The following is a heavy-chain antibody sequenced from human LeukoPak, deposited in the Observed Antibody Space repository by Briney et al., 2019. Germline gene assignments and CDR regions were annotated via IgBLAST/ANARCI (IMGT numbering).Heavy chain of an antibody. Sequence: AGGSLRLSCAASGFTFSSYAMSWARQAPGKGLEWVSAISGSGGSTYYADSVKGRFTISRDNAKNSLYLQMNSPRAEDSAVYYCARGSPPDSYYYYGMDVWGQGTTVTVSS. V-gene: IGHV3-23*01. D-gene: IGHD1-14*01. CDR1: GFTFSSYA. CDR2: ISGSGGST. CDR3: ARGSPPDSYYYYGMDV. J-gene: IGHJ6*02.